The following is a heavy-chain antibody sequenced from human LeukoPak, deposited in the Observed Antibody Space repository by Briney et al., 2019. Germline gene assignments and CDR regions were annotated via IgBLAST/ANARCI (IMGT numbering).Heavy chain of an antibody. J-gene: IGHJ4*02. CDR3: AIWYRDYCDSSGWYSDY. V-gene: IGHV3-7*01. D-gene: IGHD3-22*01. CDR1: GFTYSSYW. CDR2: IKQGGSEK. Sequence: GGSVRLSCAGSGFTYSSYWMSGVGQAPGTGVDWVAHIKQGGSEKYYVDSVNGQLTISRVNAKKALYLQTNSLKVEDMAFYYCAIWYRDYCDSSGWYSDYWGQGTLVTVSS.